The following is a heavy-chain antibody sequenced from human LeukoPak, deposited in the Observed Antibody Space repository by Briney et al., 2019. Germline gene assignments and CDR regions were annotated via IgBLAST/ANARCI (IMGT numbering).Heavy chain of an antibody. V-gene: IGHV3-9*01. CDR1: GFTFNEYA. D-gene: IGHD3-10*01. J-gene: IGHJ4*02. Sequence: GGSLRLSCAASGFTFNEYAMHWVRQAPGKGLEWVSGISWNSGKIGYAECVKGRVTTPRDNATKSLYLQVNCLSAEDTALYYCAKSGYGSGTRHINYWGRGTLVTVCS. CDR3: AKSGYGSGTRHINY. CDR2: ISWNSGKI.